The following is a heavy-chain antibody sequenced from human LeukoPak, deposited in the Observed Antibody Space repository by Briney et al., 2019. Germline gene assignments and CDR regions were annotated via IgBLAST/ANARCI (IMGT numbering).Heavy chain of an antibody. D-gene: IGHD1-26*01. CDR2: IIPIFGTA. CDR3: ARYRWDRGYYYYMDV. J-gene: IGHJ6*03. Sequence: GASVKVSCKASGGTFSSYAISWVRQAPGQGLEWMGGIIPIFGTANYAQKFQGRVTITTDESTSTAYMELSSLRSEDTAVYYCARYRWDRGYYYYMDVWGKGTTVTVSS. CDR1: GGTFSSYA. V-gene: IGHV1-69*05.